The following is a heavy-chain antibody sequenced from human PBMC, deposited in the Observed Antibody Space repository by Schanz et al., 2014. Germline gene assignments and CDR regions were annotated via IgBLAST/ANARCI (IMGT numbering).Heavy chain of an antibody. J-gene: IGHJ6*02. Sequence: QEQLVQSGAEVKTPGDSVKVSCKASGYSIGGYYMHWVRQAPGVGPEWMGRINPNTGGTQYAQKFQGRVTMTWDTSTSTAYMELRRLRSDDTAIYYCARDGHSSNWRSYFFYGLDVWGQGTTVTVSS. D-gene: IGHD6-13*01. CDR3: ARDGHSSNWRSYFFYGLDV. CDR1: GYSIGGYY. CDR2: INPNTGGT. V-gene: IGHV1-2*06.